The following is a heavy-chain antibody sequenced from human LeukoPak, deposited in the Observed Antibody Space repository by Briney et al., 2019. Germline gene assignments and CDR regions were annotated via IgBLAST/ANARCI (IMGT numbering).Heavy chain of an antibody. V-gene: IGHV3-64D*09. J-gene: IGHJ5*02. D-gene: IGHD3-10*01. CDR2: ISSNGGST. CDR3: AKDYYGSGSYNWFDP. Sequence: PGGSLRLSCSASGFTFSSYAMHWVRQAPGKGLEYVSAISSNGGSTYYADSVKGRFTISRDNPKNALYLQMSSLRAEDTAMYYCAKDYYGSGSYNWFDPWGQGTLVTVSS. CDR1: GFTFSSYA.